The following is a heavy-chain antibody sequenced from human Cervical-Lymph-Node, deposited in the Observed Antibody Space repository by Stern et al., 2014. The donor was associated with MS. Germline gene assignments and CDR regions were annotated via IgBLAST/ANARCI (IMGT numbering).Heavy chain of an antibody. J-gene: IGHJ4*02. Sequence: QVQLVQSGAEVKKPGSSVKVSCKASGGTFSSYAISWVRQAPGQGLEWMGGIIPIFGTANYAQKFQGRVTITADESTSTAYMELSSLRSEDTAVYYCARWQYYYDSSGPVGFDYWGQGTLVTVSS. V-gene: IGHV1-69*01. CDR2: IIPIFGTA. CDR1: GGTFSSYA. CDR3: ARWQYYYDSSGPVGFDY. D-gene: IGHD3-22*01.